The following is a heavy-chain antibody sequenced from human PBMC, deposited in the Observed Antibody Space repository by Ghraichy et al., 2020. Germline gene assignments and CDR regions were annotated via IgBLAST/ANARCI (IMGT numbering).Heavy chain of an antibody. CDR2: ISGSGSST. CDR3: AKGFSGWYPFDY. J-gene: IGHJ4*02. D-gene: IGHD6-19*01. Sequence: GGSLRLSCAASGFTFSSYAMSWVRQAPGKGLEWVSAISGSGSSTYYTDSVKGRFTISRDNSKNTLYLQMNSLRAEDTAVYYCAKGFSGWYPFDYGGQGTLVTVSS. V-gene: IGHV3-23*01. CDR1: GFTFSSYA.